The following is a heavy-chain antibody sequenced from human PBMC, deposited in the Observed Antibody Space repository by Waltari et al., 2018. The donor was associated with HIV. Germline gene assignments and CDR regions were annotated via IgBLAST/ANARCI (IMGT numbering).Heavy chain of an antibody. CDR3: ARRPYCSSASCYPSDARGAFDI. J-gene: IGHJ3*02. CDR2: IYYSGIT. V-gene: IGHV4-39*01. D-gene: IGHD2-15*01. CDR1: GGSISTSGYY. Sequence: QLQLQQSGPGLVKPSETLSLICTVSGGSISTSGYYWGWIRQPPGKGLEWIGSIYYSGITYYNPSLKRRVTISADPSRNQFSLWLSSVTAADTAVYYCARRPYCSSASCYPSDARGAFDIWGQGTMVTVSS.